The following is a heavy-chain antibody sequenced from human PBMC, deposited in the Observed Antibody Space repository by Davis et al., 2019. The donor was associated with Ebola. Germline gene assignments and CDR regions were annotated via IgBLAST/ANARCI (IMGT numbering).Heavy chain of an antibody. CDR3: ARDGGVYYSGFGLDGY. CDR2: INPNSGGT. J-gene: IGHJ4*02. V-gene: IGHV1-2*02. D-gene: IGHD3-10*01. CDR1: GYTFTGYY. Sequence: ASVKVSCKASGYTFTGYYMHWVRQAPGQGLEWMGWINPNSGGTNYAQKFQGRVTMTRDTSISTAYMELSRLRSDDTAVYYCARDGGVYYSGFGLDGYWGQGTLVTVSS.